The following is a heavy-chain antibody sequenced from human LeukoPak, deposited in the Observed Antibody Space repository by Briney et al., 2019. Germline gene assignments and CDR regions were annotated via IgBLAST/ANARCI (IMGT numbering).Heavy chain of an antibody. J-gene: IGHJ4*02. D-gene: IGHD3-22*01. CDR1: GFTFSSYE. CDR2: ISRSGITI. Sequence: GGPLRLSCAASGFTFSSYEMNWVRQAPGKGLEWVSYISRSGITIYYADSVKGRFTISRDNAKNSLYLQMNSLRAEDTAVYYCARDLNYYDSSGKDYWGQGTLVTVSS. CDR3: ARDLNYYDSSGKDY. V-gene: IGHV3-48*03.